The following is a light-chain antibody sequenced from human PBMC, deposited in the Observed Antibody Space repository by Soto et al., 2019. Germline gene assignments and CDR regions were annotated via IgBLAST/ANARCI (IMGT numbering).Light chain of an antibody. Sequence: EIVLTQSPGTLSLSPGERATLSCRASQSVSSSYLAWYQQKPGQAPRLLIYGASTRATGIPARFSGSGSGTDFTLKISRVEAEDVGVYYCMQRIQLWTFGQGTKVDIK. CDR1: QSVSSSY. CDR2: GAS. J-gene: IGKJ1*01. V-gene: IGKV3-20*01. CDR3: MQRIQLWT.